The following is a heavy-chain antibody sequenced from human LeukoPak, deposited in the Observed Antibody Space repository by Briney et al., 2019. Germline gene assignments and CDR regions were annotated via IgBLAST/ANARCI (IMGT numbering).Heavy chain of an antibody. CDR3: ARVTYVDDMLYQYFDY. D-gene: IGHD3-16*01. CDR2: IVHSGNS. Sequence: KPSETLCLTCAVSSYSISSGAYWGWSRQSPGKGLEWFGSIVHSGNSYYNPSLKSRLTVSVDTSKNQFSLKLTSVTAADTALYYCARVTYVDDMLYQYFDYWGQGILVPVSS. CDR1: SYSISSGAY. J-gene: IGHJ4*02. V-gene: IGHV4-38-2*01.